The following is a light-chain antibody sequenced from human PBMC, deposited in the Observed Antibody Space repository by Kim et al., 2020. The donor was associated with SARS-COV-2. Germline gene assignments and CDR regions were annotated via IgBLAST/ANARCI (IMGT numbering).Light chain of an antibody. Sequence: PGRRAPRSCRARQSVSSSDLAWYQHRPGQAPRLLIYGASSRATGIPDRFSGSGCGTGFTLTISRLEPEDFAVYYCQQYGSSPPITFGQGTRLESK. J-gene: IGKJ5*01. CDR3: QQYGSSPPIT. V-gene: IGKV3-20*01. CDR2: GAS. CDR1: QSVSSSD.